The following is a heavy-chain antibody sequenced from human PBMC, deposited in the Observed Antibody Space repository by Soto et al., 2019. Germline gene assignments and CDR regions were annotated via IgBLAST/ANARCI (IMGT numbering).Heavy chain of an antibody. D-gene: IGHD5-12*01. Sequence: QVQLQESGPGLVKPSETLSLTCTVSGGSISSYYWSWIRQPPGKGLEWIGYIYYSGSTNYNPSLKSRVTXSXDXXKNQFSLKLSSVTAADTAVYYCARRGGYDEYYFDYWGQGTLVTVSS. CDR3: ARRGGYDEYYFDY. V-gene: IGHV4-59*01. J-gene: IGHJ4*02. CDR2: IYYSGST. CDR1: GGSISSYY.